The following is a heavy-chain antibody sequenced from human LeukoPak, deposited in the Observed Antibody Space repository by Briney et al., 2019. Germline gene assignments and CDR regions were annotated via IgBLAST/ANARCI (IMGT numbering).Heavy chain of an antibody. D-gene: IGHD2-8*02. CDR2: IHYGGST. CDR3: ARQVYQRRRGYCTGGNCRGIFDF. V-gene: IGHV4-39*01. J-gene: IGHJ4*02. CDR1: GGSISNTNSY. Sequence: SETLSLTCIVSGGSISNTNSYWGWIRQPPGKGLEWIGCIHYGGSTYYNPSLKSQVTISVDTSRNQFSLKVRSVTAADTAVYSCARQVYQRRRGYCTGGNCRGIFDFWGQGSLVTVSS.